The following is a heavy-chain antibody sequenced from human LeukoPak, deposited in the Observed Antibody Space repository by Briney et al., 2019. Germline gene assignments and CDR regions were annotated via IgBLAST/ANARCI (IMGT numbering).Heavy chain of an antibody. CDR3: AREEYCSSTSCYGYADY. CDR1: GYTFTSYD. CDR2: IIPIFGTA. V-gene: IGHV1-69*13. D-gene: IGHD2-2*01. Sequence: GASVKVSCKASGYTFTSYDFSWVRQAPGQGLEWMGGIIPIFGTANYAQKFQGRVTITADESTSTAYMELSSLRSEDTAVYYCAREEYCSSTSCYGYADYWGQGTLVTVSS. J-gene: IGHJ4*02.